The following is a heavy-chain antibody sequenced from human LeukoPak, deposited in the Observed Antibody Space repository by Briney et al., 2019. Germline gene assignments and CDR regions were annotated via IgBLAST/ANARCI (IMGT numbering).Heavy chain of an antibody. CDR2: INHSGST. CDR3: ARVFQLPFNYFDP. Sequence: SETLSLTCAVYGGSFSGYYWSWIRQPPGKGLEWIGEINHSGSTNYNPYLKSRVTISVDTSDNRFSLKLTSVIAADTAVYYCARVFQLPFNYFDPWGQGALATVSS. V-gene: IGHV4-34*01. CDR1: GGSFSGYY. J-gene: IGHJ5*02.